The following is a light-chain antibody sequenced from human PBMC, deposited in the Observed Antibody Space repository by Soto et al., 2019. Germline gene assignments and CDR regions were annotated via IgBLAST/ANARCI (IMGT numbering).Light chain of an antibody. CDR3: SSFAGANIWV. Sequence: QSALTQPPSASGSPGQSVTISCTGSTSDVGGYESVSWYQQHPGKAPTLMIFEVNKRPSGVPNRFSGSKSGNTASLTVSGLQAEDEAYYYCSSFAGANIWVFGGGTKLTVL. CDR1: TSDVGGYES. V-gene: IGLV2-8*01. J-gene: IGLJ3*02. CDR2: EVN.